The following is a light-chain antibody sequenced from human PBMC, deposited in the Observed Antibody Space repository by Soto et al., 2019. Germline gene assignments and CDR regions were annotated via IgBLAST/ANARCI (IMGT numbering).Light chain of an antibody. J-gene: IGLJ1*01. CDR2: DVT. CDR1: SRDVGGYDF. Sequence: QSALTQPASVSGSPGQSITISCTGASRDVGGYDFVSWYQHHPDRAPKLMIYDVTNRPSGVSNRFSGSKSGNTASLTISGLQAEDEADYYCTSYSSSNTPYVFGTGTKVTVL. V-gene: IGLV2-14*03. CDR3: TSYSSSNTPYV.